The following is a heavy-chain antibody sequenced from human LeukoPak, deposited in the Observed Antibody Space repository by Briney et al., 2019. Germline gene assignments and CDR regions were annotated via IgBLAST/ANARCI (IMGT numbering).Heavy chain of an antibody. CDR3: ARGTSIAAAGTVAANGPNWFDP. Sequence: GGSLRLSCAASGFTFSSYAMHWVRQASGKGLEWVAVISYDGSNKYYADSVKGRFTISRDNSKDTLYLQMNSLRAEDTAVYYCARGTSIAAAGTVAANGPNWFDPWGQGTLVTVSS. V-gene: IGHV3-30*04. CDR2: ISYDGSNK. J-gene: IGHJ5*02. D-gene: IGHD6-13*01. CDR1: GFTFSSYA.